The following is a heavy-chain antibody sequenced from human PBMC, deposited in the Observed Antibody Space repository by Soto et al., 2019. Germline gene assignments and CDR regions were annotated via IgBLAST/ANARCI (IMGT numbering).Heavy chain of an antibody. J-gene: IGHJ5*02. CDR3: AKDFSGCTRGVCLHNWFDP. Sequence: QVQLVESGGGVVQPGRSLRLSCAASGFTFSSFGVHWVRQAPGKGLEWVAVISYDGNNKYYADSVKGRFTISRDNSRKMVYLQMDSLRAEDTAVYYCAKDFSGCTRGVCLHNWFDPWGQGTLVTVSS. CDR2: ISYDGNNK. D-gene: IGHD2-8*02. V-gene: IGHV3-30*18. CDR1: GFTFSSFG.